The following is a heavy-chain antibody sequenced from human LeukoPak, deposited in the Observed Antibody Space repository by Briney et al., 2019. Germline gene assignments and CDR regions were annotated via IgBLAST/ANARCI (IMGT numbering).Heavy chain of an antibody. CDR2: IYYSGST. V-gene: IGHV4-59*01. D-gene: IGHD6-19*01. Sequence: PSETLSLTCTVSGGSISSYYWSWIRQPPGKGLEWIGYIYYSGSTNYNPSLKSRVTISVDTSKNQFSLKLSSVTAADTAVYYCARGGLYSSGSKFDPWGQGTLVTVSS. CDR3: ARGGLYSSGSKFDP. J-gene: IGHJ5*02. CDR1: GGSISSYY.